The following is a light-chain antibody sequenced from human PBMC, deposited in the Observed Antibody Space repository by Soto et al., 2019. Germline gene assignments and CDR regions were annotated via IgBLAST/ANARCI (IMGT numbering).Light chain of an antibody. CDR3: QQGHSTPRT. CDR1: QSINNN. J-gene: IGKJ1*01. CDR2: AAS. V-gene: IGKV1-39*01. Sequence: DIPMTQSPSSLSASVGDRVTISCRASQSINNNLNWYQQKPGKAPEVLIYAASSLHSGVPSRFSGSASGTDFTLTISSLQPEDSATYYCQQGHSTPRTFGRGTKVEIK.